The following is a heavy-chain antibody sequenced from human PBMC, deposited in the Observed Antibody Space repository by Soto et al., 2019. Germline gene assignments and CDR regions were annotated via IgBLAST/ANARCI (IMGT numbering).Heavy chain of an antibody. V-gene: IGHV1-69*06. D-gene: IGHD6-19*01. CDR3: AREGIAVREWFGP. CDR2: IIPIFGTA. CDR1: GCTFSSYA. J-gene: IGHJ5*02. Sequence: SVKVSCKASGCTFSSYAISWVRQAPGQGLEWMGGIIPIFGTANYAQKFQGRVTITADKSTSTAYMELSSLRSEDTAVYYCAREGIAVREWFGPWGQGNLVTLFS.